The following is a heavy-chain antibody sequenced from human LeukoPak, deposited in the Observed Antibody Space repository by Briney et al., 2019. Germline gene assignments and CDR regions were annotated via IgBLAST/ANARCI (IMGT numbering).Heavy chain of an antibody. V-gene: IGHV3-7*01. Sequence: GGSLRLSCAASGFTFSSYWMSWVRQAPGKGLEWVANIKQDGSEKYYVDSVKGRFTISRDNAKNSLYLQMNSLRAEDTAVYCCARMKRADPSPIDYWGQGTLVTVSS. CDR1: GFTFSSYW. CDR3: ARMKRADPSPIDY. J-gene: IGHJ4*02. CDR2: IKQDGSEK.